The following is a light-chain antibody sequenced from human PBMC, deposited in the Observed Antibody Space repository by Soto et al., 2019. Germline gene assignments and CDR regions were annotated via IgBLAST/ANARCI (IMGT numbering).Light chain of an antibody. CDR2: DAS. CDR3: HQRSNSPFT. J-gene: IGKJ3*01. V-gene: IGKV3-11*01. Sequence: EIELTQSPATLSLSPGDKATLSCRASQSVSSYLAWSQQKPGQAPRLLIYDASNRATGVPARFSGSGSGTEFTLPISSLEPEDFAVYYCHQRSNSPFTFGPGTKVDVK. CDR1: QSVSSY.